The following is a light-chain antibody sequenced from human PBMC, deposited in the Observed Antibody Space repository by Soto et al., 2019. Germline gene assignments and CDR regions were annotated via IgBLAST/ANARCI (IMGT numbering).Light chain of an antibody. CDR1: QSARTS. CDR2: RTS. V-gene: IGKV3-20*01. Sequence: EIVMTQSPATLSVSPGERATLSCRASQSARTSLAWYQQKPGQAPRLLIYRTSTRATGIPDRFSGGGSGTDFTLTISRLAPEDFAVYYCQQYGTSPQTFGQGTKVDIK. CDR3: QQYGTSPQT. J-gene: IGKJ1*01.